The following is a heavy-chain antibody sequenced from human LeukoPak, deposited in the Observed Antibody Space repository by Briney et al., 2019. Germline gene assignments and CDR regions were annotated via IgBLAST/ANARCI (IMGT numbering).Heavy chain of an antibody. J-gene: IGHJ3*02. Sequence: GGSLRLSCAAPGFTFSSYSMNWVRQAPGKGLEWVSSISSSSSYIYYADSVKGRFTISRDNAKNSLYLQMNSLRAEDTAVYYCARPATMWLATGDAFDIWGQGTMVTVSS. CDR2: ISSSSSYI. V-gene: IGHV3-21*01. CDR3: ARPATMWLATGDAFDI. CDR1: GFTFSSYS. D-gene: IGHD5-12*01.